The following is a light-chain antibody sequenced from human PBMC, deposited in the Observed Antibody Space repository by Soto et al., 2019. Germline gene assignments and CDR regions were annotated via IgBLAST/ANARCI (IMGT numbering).Light chain of an antibody. CDR3: QQSYSTPFT. J-gene: IGKJ3*01. CDR2: AAS. CDR1: QSISNY. Sequence: DIQMTQSPSSLSASVGDSVTITCRASQSISNYLNWYQQKPGKAPKLLVSAASSLQSGVPSRFSGGGSGTDFTLTISSLQPEDVATYYCQQSYSTPFTFGPGTKVDIK. V-gene: IGKV1-39*01.